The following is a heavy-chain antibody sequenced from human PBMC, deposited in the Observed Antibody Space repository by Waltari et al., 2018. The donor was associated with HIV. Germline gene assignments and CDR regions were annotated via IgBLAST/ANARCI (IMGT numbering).Heavy chain of an antibody. CDR1: GFPFSDYA. D-gene: IGHD6-19*01. J-gene: IGHJ5*02. V-gene: IGHV3-9*01. Sequence: EVQLVESGGGLVQPGMSLRLPSSAHGFPFSDYAMHWVRQPPRKGLEWVSGISWNSGSIDYADSVKGRFTISRDNTKNSLYLQMNSVRAEDTALYYCAKDRGPFIAVAGTWGQGTLVTVSS. CDR3: AKDRGPFIAVAGT. CDR2: ISWNSGSI.